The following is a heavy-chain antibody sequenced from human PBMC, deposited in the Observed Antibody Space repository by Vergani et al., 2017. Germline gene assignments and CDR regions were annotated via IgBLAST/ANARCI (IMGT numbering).Heavy chain of an antibody. D-gene: IGHD3-10*01. CDR2: MNPNSGNT. J-gene: IGHJ6*02. V-gene: IGHV1-8*03. Sequence: QVQLVQSGAEVKKPGASVKVSCKASGYTFTSYDINWVRQATGQGLEWMGWMNPNSGNTDYAQKFQGRVSITRNTSISTAYMVLSSLRSEDTAVYYCAXGYPGTSYSYAMDVWGQGTTVTVSS. CDR3: AXGYPGTSYSYAMDV. CDR1: GYTFTSYD.